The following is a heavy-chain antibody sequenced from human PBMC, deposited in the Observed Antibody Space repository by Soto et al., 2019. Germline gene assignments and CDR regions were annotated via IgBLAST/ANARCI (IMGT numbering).Heavy chain of an antibody. CDR1: GGTFSSYA. J-gene: IGHJ3*02. D-gene: IGHD3-22*01. Sequence: QVQLVQSGAEVKKPGFSVKVSCKASGGTFSSYAISWVRQAPGQGLEWMGGIIPIFGTANYAQKFQGRVKISADESTSTDYMELSGLRSEDTGVYYCARPYDSSGYYSLGAFDIWGQGTMVTVSS. CDR3: ARPYDSSGYYSLGAFDI. CDR2: IIPIFGTA. V-gene: IGHV1-69*01.